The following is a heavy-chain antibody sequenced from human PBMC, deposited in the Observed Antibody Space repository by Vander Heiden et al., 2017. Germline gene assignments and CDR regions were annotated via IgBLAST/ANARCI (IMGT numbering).Heavy chain of an antibody. CDR1: GGTFSSYA. D-gene: IGHD4-17*01. CDR2: IIPIFGTA. V-gene: IGHV1-69*01. Sequence: QVQLVQSGAEVKKPGASVKVSCKASGGTFSSYAISWVRQAPGQGLEWMGGIIPIFGTANYAQKFQGRVTITADESTSTAYMELSSLRSEDTAVYYCARSTTQSRSYENYGMDVWGQGTTVTVSS. CDR3: ARSTTQSRSYENYGMDV. J-gene: IGHJ6*02.